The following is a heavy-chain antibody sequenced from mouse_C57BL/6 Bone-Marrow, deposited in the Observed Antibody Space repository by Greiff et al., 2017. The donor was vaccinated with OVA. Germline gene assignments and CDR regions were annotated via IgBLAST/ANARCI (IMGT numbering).Heavy chain of an antibody. D-gene: IGHD2-5*01. CDR1: GFNIKDDY. CDR3: TTSHYSNYRYAMDY. Sequence: EVKLQESGAELVRPGASVKLSCTASGFNIKDDYMHWVKQRPEQGLEWIGWIDPENGDTEYASKFQGKATITADTSSNTAYLQLSSLTSEDTAVYYCTTSHYSNYRYAMDYWGQGTSVTVSS. CDR2: IDPENGDT. V-gene: IGHV14-4*01. J-gene: IGHJ4*01.